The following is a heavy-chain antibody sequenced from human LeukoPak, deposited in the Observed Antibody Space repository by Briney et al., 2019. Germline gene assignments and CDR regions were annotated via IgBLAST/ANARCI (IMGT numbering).Heavy chain of an antibody. Sequence: SETLSLTCTVSGASVTTHYWSWIRQPPGKGLEWIGNIFYRGINSYHSSYDPSLQSRATMSIDTSKNQVSLKLRSVTAADTAVYYCATSLVATVLFDYWGQGTLVTVSS. CDR2: IFYRGINSYHS. D-gene: IGHD5-12*01. CDR3: ATSLVATVLFDY. V-gene: IGHV4-59*08. J-gene: IGHJ4*02. CDR1: GASVTTHY.